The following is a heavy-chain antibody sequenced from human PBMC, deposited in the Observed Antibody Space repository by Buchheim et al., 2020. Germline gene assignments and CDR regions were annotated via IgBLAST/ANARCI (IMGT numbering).Heavy chain of an antibody. D-gene: IGHD2-2*01. J-gene: IGHJ6*02. CDR1: GFTFSSYG. CDR3: AKVVALQYYYGMDV. Sequence: QVQLVESGGGVVQPGRSLRLSCAASGFTFSSYGMHWVRQAPGKGLEWVAVISYDGSNKYYADSVKGRFTISRDNSQNPLYLQMNSLRAEDTAVYYCAKVVALQYYYGMDVWGQGTT. CDR2: ISYDGSNK. V-gene: IGHV3-30*18.